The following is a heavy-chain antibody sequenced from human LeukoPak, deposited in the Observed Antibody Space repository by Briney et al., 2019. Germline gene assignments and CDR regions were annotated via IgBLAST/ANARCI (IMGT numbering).Heavy chain of an antibody. J-gene: IGHJ4*02. Sequence: GGSLRLSCSASGFTFSSYVLSWVRQAPGKGLEWVAIISYDGSNKYYADSVKGRFTISRDNSKNTLYLQMNSLRAEDTAVYYCARDSSWDWGQGTLVTVSS. CDR3: ARDSSWD. V-gene: IGHV3-30-3*01. D-gene: IGHD7-27*01. CDR2: ISYDGSNK. CDR1: GFTFSSYV.